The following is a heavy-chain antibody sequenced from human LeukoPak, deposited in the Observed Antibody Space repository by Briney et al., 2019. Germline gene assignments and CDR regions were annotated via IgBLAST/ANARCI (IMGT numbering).Heavy chain of an antibody. CDR1: RGSISSTITY. J-gene: IGHJ4*02. V-gene: IGHV4-39*03. CDR2: IYYIWST. CDR3: VRMTGSGCSSTSCYTDY. D-gene: IGHD2-2*02. Sequence: PSETLSLTSTVSRGSISSTITYRGWTRHPPGQGQAWIGTIYYIWSTYNNPSLKSRVTISVDMSKNQFSMKLSSVTAADTAVYYSVRMTGSGCSSTSCYTDYWGQGTPVTVSS.